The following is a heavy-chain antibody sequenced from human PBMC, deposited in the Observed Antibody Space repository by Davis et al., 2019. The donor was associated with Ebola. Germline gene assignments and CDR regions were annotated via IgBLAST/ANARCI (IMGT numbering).Heavy chain of an antibody. V-gene: IGHV1-46*01. D-gene: IGHD5-12*01. CDR3: ARESRDIVATIYSSRWFDP. CDR1: GYTFVDAY. J-gene: IGHJ5*02. CDR2: INPSGGST. Sequence: ASVKVSCKASGYTFVDAYIHWVRQGPGQGLEWMGIINPSGGSTSYAQKFQGRVTITADESTSTAYMELSSLRSEDTAVYYCARESRDIVATIYSSRWFDPWGQGTLVTVSS.